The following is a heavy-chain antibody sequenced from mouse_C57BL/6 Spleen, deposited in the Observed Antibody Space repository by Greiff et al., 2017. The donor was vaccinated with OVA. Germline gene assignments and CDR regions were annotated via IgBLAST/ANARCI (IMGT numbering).Heavy chain of an antibody. V-gene: IGHV14-3*01. CDR2: IDPANGNT. J-gene: IGHJ2*01. Sequence: EVQLQQPVAELVRPGASVKLSCTASGFNIKNTYMHWVKQRPEQGLEWIGRIDPANGNTKYAPKFQGKATLTADTSSNTAYMQLSSLTSEDTAIDFCARDPNYYGSSYGYWGQGTTLTVSS. CDR3: ARDPNYYGSSYGY. CDR1: GFNIKNTY. D-gene: IGHD1-1*01.